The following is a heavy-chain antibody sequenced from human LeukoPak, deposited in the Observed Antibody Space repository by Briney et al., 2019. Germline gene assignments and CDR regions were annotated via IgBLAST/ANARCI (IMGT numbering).Heavy chain of an antibody. D-gene: IGHD1-20*01. CDR2: IYYSGST. J-gene: IGHJ4*02. V-gene: IGHV4-61*05. CDR3: AREGITGTPFDY. Sequence: PSETLSLTCTVSGGSISSSSYYWGWIRQPPGKGLEWIGYIYYSGSTNYNPSLKSRVTISVDTSKNQFSLKLSSVTAADTAVYYCAREGITGTPFDYWGQGTLVTVSS. CDR1: GGSISSSSYY.